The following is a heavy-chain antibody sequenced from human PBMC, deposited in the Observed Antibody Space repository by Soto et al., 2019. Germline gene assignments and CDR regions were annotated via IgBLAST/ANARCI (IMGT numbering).Heavy chain of an antibody. J-gene: IGHJ6*03. V-gene: IGHV1-18*01. CDR2: ISAYNGNT. CDR3: ARAVRYDFWSGYYFNYMDV. D-gene: IGHD3-3*01. Sequence: ASVKVSCKASAFTFTSYGITWVRQAPGQGLEWMGWISAYNGNTNYAQKLQGRVTMTTDTSTSTAYMELRSLRSDDTAVYYCARAVRYDFWSGYYFNYMDVWGKGTTVTV. CDR1: AFTFTSYG.